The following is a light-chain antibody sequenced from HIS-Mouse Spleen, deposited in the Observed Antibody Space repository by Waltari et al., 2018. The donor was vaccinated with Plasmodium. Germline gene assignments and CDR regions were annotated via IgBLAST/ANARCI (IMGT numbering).Light chain of an antibody. J-gene: IGLJ3*02. CDR1: SSTIGRTY. Sequence: QSVLTQPPSASGTPGQRVTISCSGSSSTIGRTYVYWYQQLPGTAPKLLIYRNNQRPSGVPARFSGSKSGTSASLAISGLRSEDEADYYCAAWDDSLSGWVFGGGTKLTVL. V-gene: IGLV1-47*01. CDR3: AAWDDSLSGWV. CDR2: RNN.